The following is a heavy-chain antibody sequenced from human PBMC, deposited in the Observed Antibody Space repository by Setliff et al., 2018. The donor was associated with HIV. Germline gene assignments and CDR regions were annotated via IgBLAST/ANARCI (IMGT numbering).Heavy chain of an antibody. CDR3: ARDYNYIFDS. CDR1: GFAFSDNP. CDR2: IRGKSDII. Sequence: HPGGSLRLSCVASSGFAFSDNPMNWVRQAPGKGLEWISHIRGKSDIIKDAESVMGRFTISRDNAKNSLYLEMNSLRAEDTAIYYCARDYNYIFDSWGQGVLVTVSS. D-gene: IGHD3-22*01. J-gene: IGHJ4*02. V-gene: IGHV3-48*01.